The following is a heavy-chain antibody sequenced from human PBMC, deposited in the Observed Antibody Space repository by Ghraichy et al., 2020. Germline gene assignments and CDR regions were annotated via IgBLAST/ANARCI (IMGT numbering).Heavy chain of an antibody. CDR2: IYYSGST. D-gene: IGHD1-26*01. CDR1: GGSISSYY. Sequence: ESLNISCTVSGGSISSYYWSWIRQPPGKGLEWIGYIYYSGSTNYNPSLKSRVTISVDTSKNQFSLKLSSVTAADTAVYYCARIGSGSYYWFDPWGQGTLVTVSS. CDR3: ARIGSGSYYWFDP. V-gene: IGHV4-59*01. J-gene: IGHJ5*02.